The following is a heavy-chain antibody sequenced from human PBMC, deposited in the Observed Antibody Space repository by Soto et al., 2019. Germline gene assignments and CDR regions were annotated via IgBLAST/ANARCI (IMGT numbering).Heavy chain of an antibody. D-gene: IGHD1-7*01. CDR2: ISYDGSDK. CDR1: GFTFSNYG. J-gene: IGHJ4*02. CDR3: AKVSIIYNWNYGYYFDC. Sequence: GGSLRLSCAASGFTFSNYGMHWVRQAPGKGLEWVAGISYDGSDKYYADSMKGRFTISRDNPKNTLYLQMNSLGAEDTAVYYCAKVSIIYNWNYGYYFDCWGQGTLVTVSS. V-gene: IGHV3-30*18.